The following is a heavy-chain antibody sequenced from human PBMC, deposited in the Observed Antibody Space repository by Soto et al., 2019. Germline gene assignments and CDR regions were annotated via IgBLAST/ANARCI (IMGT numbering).Heavy chain of an antibody. Sequence: ASVKVSCKTADYTFTSYGISWVRQAPGRGLEWMGWISGYNGNTNYAQTFQGRVTMTTDTSTSTAYMELRSLISDDTAVYYCARDRRTATDIYLVPIDYWGQGTLVTVSS. CDR3: ARDRRTATDIYLVPIDY. D-gene: IGHD6-13*01. CDR1: DYTFTSYG. V-gene: IGHV1-18*01. CDR2: ISGYNGNT. J-gene: IGHJ4*02.